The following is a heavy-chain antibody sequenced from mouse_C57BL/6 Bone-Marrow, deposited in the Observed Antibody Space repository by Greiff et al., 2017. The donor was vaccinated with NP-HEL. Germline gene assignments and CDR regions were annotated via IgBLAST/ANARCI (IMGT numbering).Heavy chain of an antibody. V-gene: IGHV1-50*01. CDR3: ARDYGSSYYWYFDV. CDR2: IDPSDSYT. J-gene: IGHJ1*03. Sequence: VQLQQPGAELVKPGASVKLSCKASGYTFTSYWMQWVKQRPGQGLEWIGEIDPSDSYTNYNQKFKGKATLTVDTSSSTAYMQLSSLTSEDSAVYYCARDYGSSYYWYFDVWGTGTTVTVSS. CDR1: GYTFTSYW. D-gene: IGHD1-1*01.